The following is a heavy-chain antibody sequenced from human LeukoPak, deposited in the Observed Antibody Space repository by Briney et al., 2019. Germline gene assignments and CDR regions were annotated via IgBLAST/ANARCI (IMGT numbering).Heavy chain of an antibody. CDR2: ISAYDGNT. CDR3: ARAPPAHYGDYVVLDY. Sequence: GAPVKVSCKASGYTFTSYGISWVRQAPGQGLEWMGWISAYDGNTNYAQKLQGRVTMTTGTSTSTAYMELRSLRSDDTAVYYCARAPPAHYGDYVVLDYWGQGTLVTVSS. V-gene: IGHV1-18*01. D-gene: IGHD4-17*01. J-gene: IGHJ4*02. CDR1: GYTFTSYG.